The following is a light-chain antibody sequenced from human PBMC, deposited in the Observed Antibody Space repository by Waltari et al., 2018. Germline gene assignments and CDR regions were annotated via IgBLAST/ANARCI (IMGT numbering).Light chain of an antibody. J-gene: IGLJ3*02. CDR2: EDT. V-gene: IGLV3-10*01. CDR3: YSTDGGGTHNGV. CDR1: ALPRKY. Sequence: SYELTQPPSVSVSPGQTARITCSGSALPRKYAFWYQQKSGQAPVLVIYEDTKRPPGIPGGFSGSTSGTTNTLTSSGAQVEDDADYYCYSTDGGGTHNGVFGGGTKLTVL.